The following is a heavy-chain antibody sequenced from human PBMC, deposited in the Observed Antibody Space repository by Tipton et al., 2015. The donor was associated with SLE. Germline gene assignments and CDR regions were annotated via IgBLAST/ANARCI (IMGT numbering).Heavy chain of an antibody. J-gene: IGHJ5*02. V-gene: IGHV4-4*09. CDR3: ARASFIVGSTTFWFDP. CDR2: IYNSGNT. D-gene: IGHD1-26*01. CDR1: GGSLSTHY. Sequence: TLSLTCTVSGGSLSTHYWTWIRQPPGKGLEWIGYIYNSGNTKYNPSLKSRVTISVDTSKNQVSLKLDSVTATDAAVYYCARASFIVGSTTFWFDPWGQGTLISVSS.